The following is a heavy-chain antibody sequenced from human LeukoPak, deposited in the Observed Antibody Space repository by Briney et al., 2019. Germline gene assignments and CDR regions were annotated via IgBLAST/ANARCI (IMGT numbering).Heavy chain of an antibody. V-gene: IGHV4-39*07. Sequence: SETLSLTCIVSGGSISSTNYYWGWIRQPPGKGLEWIASIYYSGTTYYNPSLKSRATISLETSKRQFSLKLRSVTAADTAIFYCARTVGISSGGIAFDIWGQGTMVTVSS. D-gene: IGHD1-14*01. CDR2: IYYSGTT. CDR3: ARTVGISSGGIAFDI. CDR1: GGSISSTNYY. J-gene: IGHJ3*02.